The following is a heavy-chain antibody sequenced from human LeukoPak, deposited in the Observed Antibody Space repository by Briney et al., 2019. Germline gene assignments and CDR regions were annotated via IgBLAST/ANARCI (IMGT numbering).Heavy chain of an antibody. CDR2: IYSGGST. J-gene: IGHJ4*02. CDR1: GFTVGSNY. D-gene: IGHD3-10*01. Sequence: GGSLRLSCAASGFTVGSNYMNWVRQAPGKGFEWVSSIYSGGSTDYADSVKGRFTISRDSSKNTVYLQMNSLRSDDTAVYFCAANNYASGTLLVYWGQGTLVPVSS. CDR3: AANNYASGTLLVY. V-gene: IGHV3-66*02.